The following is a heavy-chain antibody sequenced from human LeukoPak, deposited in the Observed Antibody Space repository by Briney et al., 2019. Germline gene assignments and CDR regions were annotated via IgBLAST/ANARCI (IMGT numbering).Heavy chain of an antibody. CDR1: GFTFSSYG. CDR2: IRYDGSNK. V-gene: IGHV3-30*02. D-gene: IGHD6-19*01. J-gene: IGHJ4*02. CDR3: ARENSGWPSLDY. Sequence: GSLRLSCAASGFTFSSYGMHWVRQAPGKGLEWVAFIRYDGSNKYYADSVKGRFTISRDNSKNTLYLQMNSLRAEDTAVYYCARENSGWPSLDYWGQGTLVIVSS.